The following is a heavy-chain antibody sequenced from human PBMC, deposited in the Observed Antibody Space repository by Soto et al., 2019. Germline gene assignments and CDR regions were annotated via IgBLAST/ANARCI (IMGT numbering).Heavy chain of an antibody. CDR3: AREHGPYGMDV. CDR2: IYYSGST. CDR1: GGSISSGGYY. Sequence: QVQLQESGPGLVKPSQTLSLTCTVSGGSISSGGYYWSWIRQHPGKGLEWIGYIYYSGSTYYDPSLKCRVTISVYTAKSQFSLKLSSVTSADTAVYYCAREHGPYGMDVWGQGTTVTVSS. J-gene: IGHJ6*02. V-gene: IGHV4-31*03.